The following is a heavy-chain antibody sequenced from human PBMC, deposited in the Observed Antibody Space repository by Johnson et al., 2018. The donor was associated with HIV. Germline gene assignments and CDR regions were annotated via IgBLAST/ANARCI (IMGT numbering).Heavy chain of an antibody. Sequence: VQLVESGGGLVQPGGSLRLSCAASAFTVSRNYMSWVRQAPGKGLEWVSIIYPGGSTYYTDAVKGRFTISSDNSGNTLFLQMNSLRADDTAMYYCALSTSWSIAFDICGQGTMVTVSS. V-gene: IGHV3-53*01. CDR2: IYPGGST. J-gene: IGHJ3*02. CDR1: AFTVSRNY. D-gene: IGHD6-13*01. CDR3: ALSTSWSIAFDI.